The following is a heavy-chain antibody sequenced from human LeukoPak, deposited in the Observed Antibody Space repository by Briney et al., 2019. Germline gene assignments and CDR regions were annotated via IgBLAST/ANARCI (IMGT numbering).Heavy chain of an antibody. J-gene: IGHJ4*02. CDR2: IFPSGGEI. D-gene: IGHD6-13*01. CDR1: GFTFSTFA. Sequence: PGGSLRLSCAASGFTFSTFAMIWVRQPPGKGLEWVSSIFPSGGEIHYADSVRGRFTISRDNSKSTLSLQMNSLRAEDTAFYYCAKGPKQQLVGSRGHYFDYWGQGTLVTVSS. V-gene: IGHV3-23*01. CDR3: AKGPKQQLVGSRGHYFDY.